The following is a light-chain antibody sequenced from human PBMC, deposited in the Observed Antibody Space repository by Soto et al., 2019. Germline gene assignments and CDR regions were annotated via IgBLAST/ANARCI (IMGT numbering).Light chain of an antibody. CDR3: QQYNSYWP. CDR1: QTISSW. V-gene: IGKV1-5*01. J-gene: IGKJ1*01. Sequence: DIQMTQNTSTLSGSVGDRVTITCRASQTISSWLAWYQQKPGKAPKLLIYDASSLESGVPSRFSGSGSGTEFTLTISSLQPDDFATYYCQQYNSYWPFGQGTIV. CDR2: DAS.